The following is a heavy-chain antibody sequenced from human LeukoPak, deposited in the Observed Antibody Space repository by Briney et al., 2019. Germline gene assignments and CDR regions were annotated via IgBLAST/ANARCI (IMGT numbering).Heavy chain of an antibody. V-gene: IGHV3-21*01. D-gene: IGHD3-22*01. J-gene: IGHJ3*02. CDR2: ISSSSSYI. Sequence: GGSLRLSCAASGFTFSSYSMTWARQAPGKGLEWVSSISSSSSYIYYADSVKGRFTISRDNAKNSLYLQMNSLRAEDTAVYYCARYITMIVVAPDAFDIWGQGTMVTVSS. CDR3: ARYITMIVVAPDAFDI. CDR1: GFTFSSYS.